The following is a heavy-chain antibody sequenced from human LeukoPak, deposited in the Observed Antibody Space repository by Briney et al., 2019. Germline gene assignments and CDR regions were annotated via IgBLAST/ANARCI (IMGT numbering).Heavy chain of an antibody. CDR2: IYHSGST. J-gene: IGHJ4*02. CDR3: ATDLTGPRLPIGDY. CDR1: GYSISSGYY. Sequence: SETLSLTCTVSGYSISSGYYWGWIRQPPGKGLEWIGSIYHSGSTYYNPSLKSRVTISVDTSKNQFSLKLSSVTAADTAVYYCATDLTGPRLPIGDYWGQGTLVTVSS. D-gene: IGHD1/OR15-1a*01. V-gene: IGHV4-38-2*02.